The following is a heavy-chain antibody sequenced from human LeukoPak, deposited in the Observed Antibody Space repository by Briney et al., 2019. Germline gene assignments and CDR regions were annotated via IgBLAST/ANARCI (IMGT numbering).Heavy chain of an antibody. CDR3: ARDRPLDDSWSGYYDNGMDV. CDR1: GDSVSSNNYY. CDR2: IYYTGRT. V-gene: IGHV4-39*07. J-gene: IGHJ6*01. Sequence: SETLSLTCTVSGDSVSSNNYYWSWIRQPPGKGLEWIGNIYYTGRTYYNPSLKSRVTISVDTSKNQFSLKLSSVTAADTAVYYCARDRPLDDSWSGYYDNGMDVWGQGTTVTVSS. D-gene: IGHD3-3*01.